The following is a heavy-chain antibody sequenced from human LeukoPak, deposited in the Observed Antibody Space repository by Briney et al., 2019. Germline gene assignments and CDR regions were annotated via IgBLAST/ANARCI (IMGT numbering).Heavy chain of an antibody. V-gene: IGHV3-21*01. CDR3: ARGGVVTNYYYYFMDV. CDR2: ISSSSSYI. J-gene: IGHJ6*03. Sequence: GGPLRLSCAASGFTFSTYSMNWVRQAPGKGLEWVSSISSSSSYIYYADSVKGRFTISRDNAKNSLYLRMNSLRAEDTAVYYCARGGVVTNYYYYFMDVWGRGTTVTVSS. D-gene: IGHD4-23*01. CDR1: GFTFSTYS.